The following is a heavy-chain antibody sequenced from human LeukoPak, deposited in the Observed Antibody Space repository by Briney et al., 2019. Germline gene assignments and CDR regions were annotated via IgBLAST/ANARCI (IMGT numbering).Heavy chain of an antibody. V-gene: IGHV3-23*01. D-gene: IGHD3-22*01. CDR3: AKGRDDSSGYYFTRDAFDI. Sequence: GGSLRLSCAASGFTFSSYAMSCVRQAPGKGLEWVSAISGSGGSTYYADSVKGRFTISRDNSKNTLYLQMNSLRAEDTAVYYCAKGRDDSSGYYFTRDAFDIWGQGTMVTVSS. CDR1: GFTFSSYA. J-gene: IGHJ3*02. CDR2: ISGSGGST.